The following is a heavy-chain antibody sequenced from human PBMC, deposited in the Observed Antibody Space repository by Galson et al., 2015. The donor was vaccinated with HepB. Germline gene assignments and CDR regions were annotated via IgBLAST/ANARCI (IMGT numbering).Heavy chain of an antibody. J-gene: IGHJ6*03. CDR2: IIPIFGTA. CDR3: ARLRTTRGYYYYYYMDV. Sequence: SVKVSCKASGGTFSSYAISWVRQAPGQGLEWMGGIIPIFGTANYAQKFQGRVTITADESTSTAYMELSSLRSEDTAVYYCARLRTTRGYYYYYYMDVWGKGTTVTVSS. CDR1: GGTFSSYA. D-gene: IGHD1-1*01. V-gene: IGHV1-69*13.